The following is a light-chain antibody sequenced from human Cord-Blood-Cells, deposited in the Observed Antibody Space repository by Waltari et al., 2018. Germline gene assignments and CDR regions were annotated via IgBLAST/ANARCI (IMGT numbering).Light chain of an antibody. CDR3: CSDAGSSTVV. Sequence: QTAPPQPASVSGSPGQTITISCTGTSRDVGSYNHVSCYQKHPGKAPTLMIYEGSTRPSGVSNRFSGSKSGNTASLTSSGLQAEDEADYYCCSDAGSSTVVFGGGTKLTVL. CDR2: EGS. CDR1: SRDVGSYNH. J-gene: IGLJ2*01. V-gene: IGLV2-23*01.